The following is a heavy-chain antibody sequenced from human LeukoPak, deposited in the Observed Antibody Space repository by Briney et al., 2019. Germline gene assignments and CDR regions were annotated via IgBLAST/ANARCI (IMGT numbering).Heavy chain of an antibody. CDR2: IYTSGST. CDR3: ARWSGGWSASAFDI. J-gene: IGHJ3*02. CDR1: GGSISSYY. D-gene: IGHD3-3*01. Sequence: SETLSLTCTVSGGSISSYYRSWIRQPAGKGLEWIGRIYTSGSTNYNPSLKSRVTMSVDTSKNQFSLKLSSVTAADTAVYYCARWSGGWSASAFDIWGQGTMVTVSS. V-gene: IGHV4-4*07.